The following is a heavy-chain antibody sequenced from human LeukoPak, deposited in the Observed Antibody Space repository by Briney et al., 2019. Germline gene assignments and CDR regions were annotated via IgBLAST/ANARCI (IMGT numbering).Heavy chain of an antibody. CDR2: ISSSSSYI. CDR1: GFTFSSYS. V-gene: IGHV3-21*01. D-gene: IGHD3-3*02. Sequence: GGSLRLSCAASGFTFSSYSMNWVRQAPGKGLEWVSSISSSSSYIYYADSVKGRFTISRDNAKNSLYLQMNSPRAEDTAVYYCARDRIFGVVIMSGFDYWGQGTLVTVSS. J-gene: IGHJ4*02. CDR3: ARDRIFGVVIMSGFDY.